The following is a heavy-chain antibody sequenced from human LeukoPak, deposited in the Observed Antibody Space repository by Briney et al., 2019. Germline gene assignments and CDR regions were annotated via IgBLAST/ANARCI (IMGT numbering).Heavy chain of an antibody. CDR2: VYYTGSA. V-gene: IGHV4-39*01. D-gene: IGHD3-10*01. J-gene: IGHJ5*02. CDR3: ARYASGSYYWFDP. Sequence: SETLSLICTVSGGSISSSSYYWGWIRQPPGKGLEWIATVYYTGSAYYNPSLKSRVTISVDTSKSQFSLKLSSVTTADTALYYCARYASGSYYWFDPWGQGTLVTVSS. CDR1: GGSISSSSYY.